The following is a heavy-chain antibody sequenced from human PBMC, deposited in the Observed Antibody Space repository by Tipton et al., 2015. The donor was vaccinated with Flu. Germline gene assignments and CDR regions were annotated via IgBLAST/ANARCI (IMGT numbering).Heavy chain of an antibody. CDR1: GGPISSYY. CDR3: ARGENDGAASSWFDP. D-gene: IGHD6-13*01. Sequence: TLSLTCTVSGGPISSYYWSWIRQPPGKGLEWIGYIYYSGSTNYNPSLKSRVTISVDTSKNQFSLKLSSVTAADTAVYYCARGENDGAASSWFDPWGRGTLVTVSS. J-gene: IGHJ5*02. V-gene: IGHV4-59*01. CDR2: IYYSGST.